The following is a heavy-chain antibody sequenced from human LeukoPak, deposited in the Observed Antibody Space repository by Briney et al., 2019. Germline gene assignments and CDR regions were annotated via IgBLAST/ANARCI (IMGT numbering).Heavy chain of an antibody. V-gene: IGHV3-23*01. J-gene: IGHJ4*02. CDR3: AKPHSMYYYDSSGYPLGD. CDR1: GFTFSSYA. D-gene: IGHD3-22*01. Sequence: GGSLRLSCAASGFTFSSYAMSWVRQAPGKGLEWVSAISGSGGSTYYADSAKGRFTISRDNSKNTLYLQMNSLRAEDTAVYYCAKPHSMYYYDSSGYPLGDWGQGTLVTVSS. CDR2: ISGSGGST.